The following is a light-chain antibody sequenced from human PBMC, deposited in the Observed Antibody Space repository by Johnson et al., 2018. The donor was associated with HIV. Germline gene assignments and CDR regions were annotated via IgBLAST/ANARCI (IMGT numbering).Light chain of an antibody. CDR2: DNN. Sequence: QSVLTQPPSVSAAPGQKVTISCFGSSSNIGNNYVSWYQQLPGTAPKLLIYDNNKRPSGIPDRITGSKSGTSATLGITGLQTGDEAVYYCGTWDSSRSAPYVFGTGTKVTVL. CDR3: GTWDSSRSAPYV. J-gene: IGLJ1*01. CDR1: SSNIGNNY. V-gene: IGLV1-51*01.